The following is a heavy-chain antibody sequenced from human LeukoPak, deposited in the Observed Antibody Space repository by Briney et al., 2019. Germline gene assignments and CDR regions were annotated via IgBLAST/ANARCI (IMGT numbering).Heavy chain of an antibody. J-gene: IGHJ5*02. CDR2: IYHSGST. CDR1: GGSISSSNW. V-gene: IGHV4-4*02. D-gene: IGHD2-2*01. Sequence: MASETLSLTCAVSGGSISSSNWWSWVRQPPGEGLEWIGEIYHSGSTNYNPSLKSRVTISVDKPKNQFSLKLSSVTAADTAVYYCASGLCSSTSCFFASWFDPWGQGTLVTVSS. CDR3: ASGLCSSTSCFFASWFDP.